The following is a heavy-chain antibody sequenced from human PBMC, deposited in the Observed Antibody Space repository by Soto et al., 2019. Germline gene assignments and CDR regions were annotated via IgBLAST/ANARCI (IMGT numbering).Heavy chain of an antibody. D-gene: IGHD3-3*01. J-gene: IGHJ6*02. CDR1: GFSLSRGRYY. CDR2: IYYSGST. V-gene: IGHV4-31*03. CDR3: ARLNGGITIFGVAAIYYYGMDV. Sequence: SETLSLTSTIPGFSLSRGRYYWSRLRQHPGKGLEWIGYIYYSGSTYYNPSLKSRVTISVDTSKNQFSLKLSSVTAADTAVYYCARLNGGITIFGVAAIYYYGMDVWGQGTTVTVS.